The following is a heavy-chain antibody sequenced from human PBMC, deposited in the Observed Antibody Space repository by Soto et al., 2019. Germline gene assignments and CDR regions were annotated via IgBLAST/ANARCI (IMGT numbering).Heavy chain of an antibody. D-gene: IGHD2-2*01. V-gene: IGHV1-8*01. CDR3: ARGPLAYQLLFDANWFDP. Sequence: ASVKVSCKASGYTFTSYDINWVRQATGQGLEWMGWMNPNSGNTGYAQKFQGRVTMTRNTSISTAYMELSSLRSEDTAVYYCARGPLAYQLLFDANWFDPWGQGTLVTVSS. J-gene: IGHJ5*02. CDR1: GYTFTSYD. CDR2: MNPNSGNT.